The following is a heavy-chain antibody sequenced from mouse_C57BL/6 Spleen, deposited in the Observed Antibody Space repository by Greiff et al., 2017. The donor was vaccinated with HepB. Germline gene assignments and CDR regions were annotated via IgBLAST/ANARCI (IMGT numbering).Heavy chain of an antibody. J-gene: IGHJ3*01. Sequence: QVQLQQPGAELVKPGASVKLSCKASGYTFTSYWMQWVKQRPGQGLEWIGEIDPSDSYTNYNQKFKGKATLTVDTSSSTAYMQLSSLTSEDSAVYYCARSPGKEGAWFAYWGQGTLVTVSA. V-gene: IGHV1-50*01. CDR1: GYTFTSYW. CDR3: ARSPGKEGAWFAY. CDR2: IDPSDSYT.